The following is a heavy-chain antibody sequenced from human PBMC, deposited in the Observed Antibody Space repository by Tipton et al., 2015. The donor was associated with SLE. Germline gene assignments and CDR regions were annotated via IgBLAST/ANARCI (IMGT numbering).Heavy chain of an antibody. CDR1: GITFSSYW. V-gene: IGHV3-7*01. CDR2: IKQDGSEK. J-gene: IGHJ5*02. D-gene: IGHD3-3*01. Sequence: QLVQSGGGVVQPGGSLRLSCAASGITFSSYWMSWVRQAPGKGLEWVANIKQDGSEKYYVDSVKGRFTISRDNAKNSLYLQMNSLRAEDTTVYYCARGQTLFGPWGQGTLVTVSS. CDR3: ARGQTLFGP.